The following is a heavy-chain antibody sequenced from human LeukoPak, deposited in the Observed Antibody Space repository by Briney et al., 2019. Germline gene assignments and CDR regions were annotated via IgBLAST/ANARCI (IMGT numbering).Heavy chain of an antibody. CDR2: IYYSGST. Sequence: SSETLSLTCTVSGGSISSSNYYWGRIRQPPGKGLEWIGSIYYSGSTYYNPSLKSRVTISVDTSNNQFSLMLNSVTAADTAVYYCANQMYYYDTSGYYYVLGAFDYWGQGTLVTVSS. CDR3: ANQMYYYDTSGYYYVLGAFDY. V-gene: IGHV4-39*01. CDR1: GGSISSSNYY. J-gene: IGHJ4*02. D-gene: IGHD3-22*01.